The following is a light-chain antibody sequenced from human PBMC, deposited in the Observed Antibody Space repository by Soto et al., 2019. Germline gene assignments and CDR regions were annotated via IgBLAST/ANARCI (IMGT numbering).Light chain of an antibody. Sequence: DIQMTQSPSSLSASVGDRVTVTCRASQGISYYLAWFQQKPGKVPKLLVYGASTLQSGVPSRFSGSGSGTDFTLTISSLQPEDVATYYCQKYNSAPWTFGQGTKVDIK. CDR3: QKYNSAPWT. CDR1: QGISYY. V-gene: IGKV1-27*01. J-gene: IGKJ1*01. CDR2: GAS.